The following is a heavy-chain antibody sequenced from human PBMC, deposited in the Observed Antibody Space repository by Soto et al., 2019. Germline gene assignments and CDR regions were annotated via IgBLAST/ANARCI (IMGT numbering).Heavy chain of an antibody. D-gene: IGHD6-13*01. CDR1: GFTFSSYG. CDR3: ARDRSASSSWYRYYYYGMDV. CDR2: IWYDGSNK. J-gene: IGHJ6*02. V-gene: IGHV3-33*01. Sequence: QVQLVESGGGVVQPGRSLRLSCAASGFTFSSYGMHWVRQAPGKGLEWVAVIWYDGSNKYYADSVKGRFTISRDNSKNTLYLQMNSLRAEDTAVYYCARDRSASSSWYRYYYYGMDVWGQGTTVTVSS.